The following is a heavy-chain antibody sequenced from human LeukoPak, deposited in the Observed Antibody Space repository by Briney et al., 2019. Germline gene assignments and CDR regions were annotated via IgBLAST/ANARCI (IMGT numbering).Heavy chain of an antibody. Sequence: SVKVSCKTSGGTFSTYSINWVRQAPGQGLEWMGGIIPMFGTPNYAQKFQGRVTMTTDTSTSTAYMELRSLRSDDTAVYYCARDRGGSYSGDYYFDYWGQGTLVTVSS. V-gene: IGHV1-69*05. CDR1: GGTFSTYS. CDR2: IIPMFGTP. D-gene: IGHD1-26*01. CDR3: ARDRGGSYSGDYYFDY. J-gene: IGHJ4*02.